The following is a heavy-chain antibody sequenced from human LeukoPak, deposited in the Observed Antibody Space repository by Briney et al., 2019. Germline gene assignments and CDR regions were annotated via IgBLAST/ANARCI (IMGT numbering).Heavy chain of an antibody. CDR1: GFTFNSYR. D-gene: IGHD1-26*01. Sequence: GGSLRLSCVVSGFTFNSYRMSWVRQAPGKGLECVANTKQDGSEKYYVVSVKGRFTMSRDNAKNSLYLQMNSLRAEDTAVYYCARVQWELRGVGSYFEYWGQGALVTVSS. J-gene: IGHJ4*02. CDR2: TKQDGSEK. V-gene: IGHV3-7*01. CDR3: ARVQWELRGVGSYFEY.